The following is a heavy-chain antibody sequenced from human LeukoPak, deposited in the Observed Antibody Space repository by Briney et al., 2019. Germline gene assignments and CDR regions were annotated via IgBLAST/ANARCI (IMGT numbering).Heavy chain of an antibody. D-gene: IGHD6-19*01. Sequence: SVKVSCKASGGTFSSYTISWVRQAPGQGLEWMGRITPILGIANYAQKFQGRVTITADKSTSTAYMELSSLRSEDTAVYYCARDVGVAVAANHWYFDLWGRGTLVTVSS. V-gene: IGHV1-69*04. J-gene: IGHJ2*01. CDR3: ARDVGVAVAANHWYFDL. CDR2: ITPILGIA. CDR1: GGTFSSYT.